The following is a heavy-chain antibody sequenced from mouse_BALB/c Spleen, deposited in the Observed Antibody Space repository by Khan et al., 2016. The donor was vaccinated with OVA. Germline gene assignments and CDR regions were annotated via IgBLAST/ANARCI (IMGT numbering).Heavy chain of an antibody. V-gene: IGHV3-2*02. CDR2: IKYSGTT. J-gene: IGHJ2*01. D-gene: IGHD1-1*01. CDR3: ARSGTISTVVVTDFDF. CDR1: GYSITSDYA. Sequence: EVKLEESGPGLVKPSQSLSLTCTVTGYSITSDYAWNWIRQFPGNKLEWMGYIKYSGTTSYNPSLQSRISITRDTSKNQFFLQLNSVTTEDTATYYCARSGTISTVVVTDFDFWGQGTTLTGSS.